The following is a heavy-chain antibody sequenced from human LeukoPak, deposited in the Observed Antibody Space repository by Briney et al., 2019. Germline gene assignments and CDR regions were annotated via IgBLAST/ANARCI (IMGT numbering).Heavy chain of an antibody. CDR1: GGSLSSHY. V-gene: IGHV4-59*11. J-gene: IGHJ4*02. D-gene: IGHD2-2*01. CDR2: IHDTGST. CDR3: ARFSSGCSTSSCYLTY. Sequence: PSETLSLTCSVSGGSLSSHYWRWIRQPPGKGLELIGHIHDTGSTFYNPSLRGRVTISLDTSNNQFSLKLTSMTAADTAVYYCARFSSGCSTSSCYLTYWGQGTLVTVS.